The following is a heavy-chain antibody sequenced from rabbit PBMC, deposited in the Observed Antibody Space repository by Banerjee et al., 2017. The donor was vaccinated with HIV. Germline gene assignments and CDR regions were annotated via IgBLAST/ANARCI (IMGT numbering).Heavy chain of an antibody. V-gene: IGHV1S45*01. CDR3: ARYDSSAWVLPL. D-gene: IGHD4-1*01. J-gene: IGHJ4*01. CDR1: GFSFSNKYV. Sequence: QEQLEESGGDLVKPEGSLTLTCTASGFSFSNKYVMCWVRQAPGKGLEWIACINTSSGNTVYASWAKGRFTISRTSSTTVTLQMTSLTAADTATYFCARYDSSAWVLPLWGPGTLVTVS. CDR2: INTSSGNT.